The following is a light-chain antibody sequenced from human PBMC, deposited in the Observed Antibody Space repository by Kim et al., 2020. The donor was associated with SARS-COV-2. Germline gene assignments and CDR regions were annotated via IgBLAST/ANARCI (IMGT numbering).Light chain of an antibody. CDR1: QGISNL. V-gene: IGKV1-9*01. CDR2: GAS. Sequence: DIQLTQSPSFLSASVGDRITITCRASQGISNLLAWYQQDPGKAPKLLIYGASTLANGVPSRFSGSGSGTEFTLTISSLQPEDFATYFCQHFNTRPRPFGQVTKVDIK. CDR3: QHFNTRPRP. J-gene: IGKJ1*01.